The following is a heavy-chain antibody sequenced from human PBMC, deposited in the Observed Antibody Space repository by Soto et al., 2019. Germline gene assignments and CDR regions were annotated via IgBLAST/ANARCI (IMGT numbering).Heavy chain of an antibody. D-gene: IGHD1-26*01. CDR1: GFTFSDHY. V-gene: IGHV3-72*01. Sequence: EVQLVESGGGLVQPGGSLRLSCEASGFTFSDHYMDWVRQAPGKGLEWVGRSRNKANSYTTEYAASVKGRFTISRDASKNSMYVQMNSLGTAYTAVYYCGRVPKSGRYNNDYWGQGTLVTVSS. J-gene: IGHJ4*02. CDR2: SRNKANSYTT. CDR3: GRVPKSGRYNNDY.